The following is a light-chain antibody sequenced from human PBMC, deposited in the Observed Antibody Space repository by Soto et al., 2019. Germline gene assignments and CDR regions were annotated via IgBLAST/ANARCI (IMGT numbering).Light chain of an antibody. CDR3: QQCRNWQLT. V-gene: IGKV3-15*01. J-gene: IGKJ4*01. CDR1: QNVYNN. Sequence: EIVMTQSPATLSVSPWEGATLSCKASQNVYNNLAWYQQRPGQPPRLLIYDASTRATGISARFSGSGYGTEFTLTISSLQSEDFAVYFCQQCRNWQLTFGGGTKVDIK. CDR2: DAS.